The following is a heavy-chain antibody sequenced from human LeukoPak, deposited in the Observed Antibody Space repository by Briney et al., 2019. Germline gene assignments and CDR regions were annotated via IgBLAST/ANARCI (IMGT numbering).Heavy chain of an antibody. CDR1: GFTFSGSA. V-gene: IGHV3-73*01. Sequence: GGSLRLSCAASGFTFSGSAMHWVRQASGKGLEWVGRIRSKANSYATAYAASVKGRSTISRDDSKNTAYLQVNSLKTEDTAVYYCTRPGSGNDYWGQGTLVTVSS. D-gene: IGHD3-10*01. CDR3: TRPGSGNDY. CDR2: IRSKANSYAT. J-gene: IGHJ4*02.